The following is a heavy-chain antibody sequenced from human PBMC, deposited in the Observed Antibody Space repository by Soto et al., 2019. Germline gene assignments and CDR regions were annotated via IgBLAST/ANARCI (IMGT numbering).Heavy chain of an antibody. CDR3: ARDKDIVLMVYLTGGMDV. V-gene: IGHV3-21*01. CDR1: GFTFSSYS. D-gene: IGHD2-8*01. J-gene: IGHJ6*02. CDR2: ISSSSSYI. Sequence: PGGSLRLSCAASGFTFSSYSMNCVRQAPGKGLEWVSSISSSSSYIYYADSVKGRFTISRDNAKNSLYLQMNSLRAEDTAVYYCARDKDIVLMVYLTGGMDVWGQGTTVTVSS.